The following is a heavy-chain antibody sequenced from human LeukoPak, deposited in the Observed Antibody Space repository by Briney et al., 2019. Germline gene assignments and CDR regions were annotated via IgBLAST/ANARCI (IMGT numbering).Heavy chain of an antibody. CDR3: AKDRRYCSSSSCYEGNY. Sequence: GGSLRLSCAASGFTFSSYAMSWVRQAPGKGLEWVSAISGSGGSTYYADSVKGRFTISRDNSKHPLYLQMNSRRAEDTAVYDCAKDRRYCSSSSCYEGNYWGQGTMVTVSS. CDR2: ISGSGGST. J-gene: IGHJ4*02. D-gene: IGHD2-2*01. V-gene: IGHV3-23*01. CDR1: GFTFSSYA.